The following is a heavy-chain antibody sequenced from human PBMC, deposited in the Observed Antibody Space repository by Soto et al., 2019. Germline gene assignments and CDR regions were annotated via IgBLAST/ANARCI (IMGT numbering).Heavy chain of an antibody. CDR2: MRYDGSNK. Sequence: SLRLSCAASGFTFSSHGIHWVRQAPGKGLEWVAVMRYDGSNKYYADSVKGRFTISRDNSKNTLYLQMNSLRAEDTAVYYCARAYSSSWSYWYFDLWGRGTLVTVSS. CDR1: GFTFSSHG. V-gene: IGHV3-33*01. D-gene: IGHD6-13*01. CDR3: ARAYSSSWSYWYFDL. J-gene: IGHJ2*01.